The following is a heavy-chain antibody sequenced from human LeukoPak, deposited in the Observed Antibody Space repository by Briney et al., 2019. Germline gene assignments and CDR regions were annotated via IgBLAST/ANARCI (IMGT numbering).Heavy chain of an antibody. Sequence: ASVKVSCKASGGTFSSYAIRWVRQAPGQGLEWMGGIIPILGTANYAQKFQGRVTLTADESTSTAYMELSSLRSEDTAVYYCARDSPALYSSGWYDYWGQGTLVTVSS. J-gene: IGHJ4*02. D-gene: IGHD6-19*01. CDR3: ARDSPALYSSGWYDY. CDR1: GGTFSSYA. V-gene: IGHV1-69*13. CDR2: IIPILGTA.